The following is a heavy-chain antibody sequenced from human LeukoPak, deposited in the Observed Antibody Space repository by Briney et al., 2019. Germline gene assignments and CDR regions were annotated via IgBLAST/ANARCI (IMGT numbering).Heavy chain of an antibody. V-gene: IGHV4-39*07. CDR3: ARRGTGADRGYSYGLRKNWFDP. D-gene: IGHD5-18*01. CDR1: GGSISSSSYY. CDR2: IYYSGST. J-gene: IGHJ5*02. Sequence: SETLSLTCTVSGGSISSSSYYWGWIRQPPGKGLEWIGSIYYSGSTYYNPSLKSRVTISVDTSKNQFSLKLSSVTAADTAVYYCARRGTGADRGYSYGLRKNWFDPWGQGTLVTVSS.